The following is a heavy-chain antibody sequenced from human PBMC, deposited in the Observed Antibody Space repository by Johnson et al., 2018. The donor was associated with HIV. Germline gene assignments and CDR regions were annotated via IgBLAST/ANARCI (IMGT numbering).Heavy chain of an antibody. J-gene: IGHJ3*02. CDR3: AKDCSISSWSPGCPFDI. V-gene: IGHV3-9*01. CDR1: GFTFDDYA. D-gene: IGHD6-13*01. Sequence: VQLVESGGGLVQPGRSLRLSCAASGFTFDDYAMHWVRQAPGKGLEWVSGISWNSGSISYADSVKGRFTISRDNAKNSLYLQMNSLRAEDTALYYCAKDCSISSWSPGCPFDIWGQGTMVTVSS. CDR2: ISWNSGSI.